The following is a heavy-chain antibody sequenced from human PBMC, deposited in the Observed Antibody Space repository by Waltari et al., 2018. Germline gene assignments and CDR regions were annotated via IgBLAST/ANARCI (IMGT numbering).Heavy chain of an antibody. Sequence: QVQLQESGPGLVKPSETLSLTCAVSGYSISSGYYWGWIRQPPGKGLEWIGSIYHSGSTYYTPSLKSRVTISVDTAKNQFSLKLSSVTAADTAVYYCARQGDGDYGVFQHWGQGTLVTVSS. CDR3: ARQGDGDYGVFQH. CDR2: IYHSGST. D-gene: IGHD4-17*01. J-gene: IGHJ1*01. V-gene: IGHV4-38-2*01. CDR1: GYSISSGYY.